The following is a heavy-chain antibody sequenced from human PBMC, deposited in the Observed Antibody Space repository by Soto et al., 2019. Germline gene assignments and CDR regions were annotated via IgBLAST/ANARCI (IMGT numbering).Heavy chain of an antibody. J-gene: IGHJ6*03. V-gene: IGHV1-3*01. D-gene: IGHD3-3*01. CDR2: INAGNGNT. CDR1: GYTFTSYA. CDR3: ALRSYYYYYYMDV. Sequence: ASVKVSCKASGYTFTSYAMHWVRQAPGQRLEWMGWINAGNGNTKYSQKFQGRVTMTRNTSISTAYMELSSLRSEDTAVYYCALRSYYYYYYMDVWGKGTTVTVSS.